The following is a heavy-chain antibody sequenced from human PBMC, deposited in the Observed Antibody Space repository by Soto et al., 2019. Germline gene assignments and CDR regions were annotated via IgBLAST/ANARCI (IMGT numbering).Heavy chain of an antibody. Sequence: SETLSLTCAVSGGSISSSSYYWAWIRQPPGKGLEWIGSIYYSGSTYYNPSLKSRVTISVDTSKNQFSLKLSSVTAADTAVYYCARHDVDTRWFDPWGQGTLVTVYS. V-gene: IGHV4-39*01. D-gene: IGHD5-18*01. CDR2: IYYSGST. J-gene: IGHJ5*02. CDR3: ARHDVDTRWFDP. CDR1: GGSISSSSYY.